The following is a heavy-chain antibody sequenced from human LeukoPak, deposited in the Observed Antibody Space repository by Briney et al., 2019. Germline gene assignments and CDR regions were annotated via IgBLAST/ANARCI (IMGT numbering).Heavy chain of an antibody. D-gene: IGHD5-18*01. V-gene: IGHV4-61*02. CDR3: ARATEGYSYGQLLVVLSGGDDAFDI. J-gene: IGHJ3*02. Sequence: PSETLSLTCTVSGGSTSSGSYYWSWIRQPAGKGLEWIGRIYTSGSTNYNPSLKSRVTISVDTSKNQFSLKLSSVTAADTAVYYCARATEGYSYGQLLVVLSGGDDAFDIWGQGTMVTVSS. CDR1: GGSTSSGSYY. CDR2: IYTSGST.